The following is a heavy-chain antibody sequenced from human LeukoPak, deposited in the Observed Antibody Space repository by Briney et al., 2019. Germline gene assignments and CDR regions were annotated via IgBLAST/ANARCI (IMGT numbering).Heavy chain of an antibody. CDR1: GFTFSAYW. CDR2: IDTVGSTT. Sequence: QPGGSLRLSCAASGFTFSAYWMHWVRQAPGKGLVWVSRIDTVGSTTTYADSVKGRFTISRDNAKNSLYLQMNSLRAEDTAVYYCARVIGSYGDSAYWGQGTLVTVSS. D-gene: IGHD4-17*01. CDR3: ARVIGSYGDSAY. V-gene: IGHV3-74*03. J-gene: IGHJ4*02.